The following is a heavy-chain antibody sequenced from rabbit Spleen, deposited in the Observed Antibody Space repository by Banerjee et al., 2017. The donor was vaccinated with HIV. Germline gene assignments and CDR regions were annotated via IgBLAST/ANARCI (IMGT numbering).Heavy chain of an antibody. V-gene: IGHV1S40*01. CDR3: ARDAGTSFSTYGMDL. CDR2: IDSGSSGFT. Sequence: QSLEESGGGLVKPGASLTLTCTASGVSFSSSSYMCWVRQAPGKGLEWIACIDSGSSGFTYFANWAKGRFTISKTSSTTVTLQMTSLTAADTATYFCARDAGTSFSTYGMDLWGQGTLVTVS. J-gene: IGHJ6*01. D-gene: IGHD8-1*01. CDR1: GVSFSSSSY.